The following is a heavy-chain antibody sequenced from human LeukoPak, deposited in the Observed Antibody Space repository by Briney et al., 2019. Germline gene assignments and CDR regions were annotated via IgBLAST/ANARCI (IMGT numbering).Heavy chain of an antibody. CDR2: INHSGST. CDR3: AREDYYGSGSYPN. CDR1: GGSFSGYY. V-gene: IGHV4-34*01. J-gene: IGHJ4*02. D-gene: IGHD3-10*01. Sequence: PSETLSLTCAVYGGSFSGYYWSWIRQPPGKGLEWIGEINHSGSTNYNPSLKSRVTISVDTSKSQFSLKLSSVTAADTAVYYCAREDYYGSGSYPNWGQGTLVTVSS.